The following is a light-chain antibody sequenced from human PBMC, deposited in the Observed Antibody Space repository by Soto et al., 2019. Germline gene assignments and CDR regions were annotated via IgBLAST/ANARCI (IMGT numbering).Light chain of an antibody. V-gene: IGKV1-17*01. CDR2: ATS. J-gene: IGKJ1*01. CDR1: QGIGGD. Sequence: DIQMTQSPSSLSASVGDRVTITCRASQGIGGDAGWYQQKPGKPPKRLLYATSTLQSGIPPRFSGGGFGPEFTLTISSLQPEDFATYYCVQHNSYPRTFGQGTRVEMK. CDR3: VQHNSYPRT.